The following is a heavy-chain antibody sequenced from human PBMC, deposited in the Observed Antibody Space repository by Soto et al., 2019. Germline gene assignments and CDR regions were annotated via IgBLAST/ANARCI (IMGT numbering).Heavy chain of an antibody. CDR2: ISSSGSTI. Sequence: GGSLRLSCAASGFTFSDYYMSWIRQAPGKGLEWVSYISSSGSTIYYADSVKGRFTISRDNAKNSLYLQMNSLRAEDTAVYYCARLPTRLTIYYYYYYMDVWGKGTTVTVSS. CDR1: GFTFSDYY. D-gene: IGHD4-4*01. V-gene: IGHV3-11*01. CDR3: ARLPTRLTIYYYYYYMDV. J-gene: IGHJ6*03.